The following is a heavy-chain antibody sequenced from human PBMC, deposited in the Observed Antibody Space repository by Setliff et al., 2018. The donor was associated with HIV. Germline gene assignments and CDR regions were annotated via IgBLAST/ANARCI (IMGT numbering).Heavy chain of an antibody. CDR1: GFTVSSDY. V-gene: IGHV3-21*01. CDR2: ISSSGTYI. D-gene: IGHD3-22*01. Sequence: LRLSCAASGFTVSSDYMSWVRQAPGKGLEWVSSISSSGTYIYYADSMKGRFTISRDKAGNSLYLQMNSLRVEDTAVYYCAKGSGFYDYWGQGTLVTVSS. CDR3: AKGSGFYDY. J-gene: IGHJ4*02.